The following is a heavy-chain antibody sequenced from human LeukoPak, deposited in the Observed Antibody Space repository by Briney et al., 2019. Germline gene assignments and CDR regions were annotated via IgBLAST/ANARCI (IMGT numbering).Heavy chain of an antibody. D-gene: IGHD1-26*01. V-gene: IGHV4-34*01. J-gene: IGHJ4*02. CDR1: GGSFSGYY. CDR3: ARGELRGGFDY. Sequence: SETLSLTCAVYGGSFSGYYWGWIRQPPGKGLEWIGEINHSGSTNYNPSLKSRVTISVDTSKNQFSLKLSSVTAADTAVYHCARGELRGGFDYWGQGTLVTVSS. CDR2: INHSGST.